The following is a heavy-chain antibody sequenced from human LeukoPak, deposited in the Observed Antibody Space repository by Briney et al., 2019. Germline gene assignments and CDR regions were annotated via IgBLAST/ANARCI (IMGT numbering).Heavy chain of an antibody. CDR3: AKATVSIL. Sequence: GGSLRLSCAASGFTFSSYAMSWVRQAPGKGLEWVSTIINSGGTTYYADSVKGRFTISRDDSENPLYLQMNSLRAEDTAVYYCAKATVSILWGQGTLVTVSS. CDR2: IINSGGTT. D-gene: IGHD3-3*02. V-gene: IGHV3-23*01. CDR1: GFTFSSYA. J-gene: IGHJ4*02.